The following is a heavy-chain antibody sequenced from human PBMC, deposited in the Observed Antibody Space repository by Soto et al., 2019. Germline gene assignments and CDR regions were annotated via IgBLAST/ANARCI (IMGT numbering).Heavy chain of an antibody. CDR3: AREYSSSYPWNWFDP. V-gene: IGHV1-69*13. J-gene: IGHJ5*02. CDR2: IIPIFGTA. D-gene: IGHD6-6*01. CDR1: GGTFSSYA. Sequence: SVKVSCKASGGTFSSYAISWVRQAPGQGLEWMGGIIPIFGTANYAQKFQGRVTITADESTSTAYMELSSLRSEDTAVYYCAREYSSSYPWNWFDPWGQGTLVTAPQ.